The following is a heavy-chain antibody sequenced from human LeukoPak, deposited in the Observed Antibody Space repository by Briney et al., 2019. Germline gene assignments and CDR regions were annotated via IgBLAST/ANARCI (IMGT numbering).Heavy chain of an antibody. CDR1: GFTVSSNY. V-gene: IGHV3-53*01. J-gene: IGHJ4*02. CDR2: IYSGGST. D-gene: IGHD3-10*01. CDR3: ARSPGDRTYFDY. Sequence: GGSLRLSCAASGFTVSSNYMSWVRQAPGKGLEWVSVIYSGGSTYYADSVKGRFTISRDNSKSTLYLQMNSLRAEDMAVYYCARSPGDRTYFDYWGQGTLVTVSS.